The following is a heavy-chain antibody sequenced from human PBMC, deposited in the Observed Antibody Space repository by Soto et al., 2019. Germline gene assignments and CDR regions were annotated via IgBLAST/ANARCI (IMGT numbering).Heavy chain of an antibody. Sequence: DEHLVQSGGGLGQPGGSLRLSCAASGFTFKTYGMNWVRRAPGKGLEWLAFISGTGSTIYYADSVQGRFIVSRDNSNNSLHLQVNSLISDDTAVYYCAREGCTSASCYSYIRAFDVWGQGTEVSVSS. V-gene: IGHV3-48*01. J-gene: IGHJ3*01. D-gene: IGHD2-21*02. CDR1: GFTFKTYG. CDR3: AREGCTSASCYSYIRAFDV. CDR2: ISGTGSTI.